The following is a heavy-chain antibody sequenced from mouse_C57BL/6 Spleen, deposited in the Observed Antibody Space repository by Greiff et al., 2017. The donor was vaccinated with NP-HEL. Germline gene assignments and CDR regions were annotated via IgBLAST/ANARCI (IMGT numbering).Heavy chain of an antibody. CDR3: AKGDYDGAWFAY. CDR1: GYTFTSYW. V-gene: IGHV1-59*01. CDR2: IDPSDSYT. D-gene: IGHD2-4*01. J-gene: IGHJ3*01. Sequence: QVQLQQPGAELVRPGTSVKLSCKASGYTFTSYWMHWVKQRPGQGLEWIGVIDPSDSYTNYNQKFKGKATLTVDTSSSTAYMQLSSLTSEDSAVYYCAKGDYDGAWFAYWGQGTLVTVSA.